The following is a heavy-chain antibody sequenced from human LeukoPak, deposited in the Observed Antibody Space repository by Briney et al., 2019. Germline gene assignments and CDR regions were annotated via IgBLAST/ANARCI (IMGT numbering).Heavy chain of an antibody. Sequence: PSETLSLTCTVSGGSISSYYWSWIRQPPGKGLEWIGYIYYSGSTYYNPSLKSRVTISVDTSKNQFSLKLSSVTAADTAVYYCARDSDSSYFDYWGQGTLVTVSS. V-gene: IGHV4-59*06. CDR2: IYYSGST. D-gene: IGHD3-22*01. CDR1: GGSISSYY. J-gene: IGHJ4*02. CDR3: ARDSDSSYFDY.